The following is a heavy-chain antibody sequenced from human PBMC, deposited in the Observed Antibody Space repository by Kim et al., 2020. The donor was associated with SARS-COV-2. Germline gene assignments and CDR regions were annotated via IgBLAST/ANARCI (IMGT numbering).Heavy chain of an antibody. J-gene: IGHJ4*02. Sequence: GGSLRLSCAASGFTFGGNWMTWVRQAAGKGLEWVACINQDGSQKYYVDSAKGRCTISRDNAKNSVYLQMNSLRGEDTAVYYCARGRGVDYWGQGTLVTVS. CDR1: GFTFGGNW. CDR3: ARGRGVDY. CDR2: INQDGSQK. V-gene: IGHV3-7*04.